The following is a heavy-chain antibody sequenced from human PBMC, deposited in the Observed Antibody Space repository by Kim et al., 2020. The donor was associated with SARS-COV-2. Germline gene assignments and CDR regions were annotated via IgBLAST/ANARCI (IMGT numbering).Heavy chain of an antibody. CDR3: ARVGRYDSSGS. CDR1: GYSISSGYY. D-gene: IGHD3-22*01. CDR2: IYHSGST. J-gene: IGHJ5*02. V-gene: IGHV4-38-2*02. Sequence: SETLSLTCTVSGYSISSGYYWGWIRQPPGKGLEWIGTIYHSGSTYYNPSLKSRVTISVDTYKNQSSLKLSSVTAADTAVYYCARVGRYDSSGSWGQGTPVTVSS.